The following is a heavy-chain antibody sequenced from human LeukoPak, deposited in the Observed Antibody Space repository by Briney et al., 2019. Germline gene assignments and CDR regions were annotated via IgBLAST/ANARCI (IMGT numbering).Heavy chain of an antibody. CDR1: GFTFSSYG. Sequence: PGGSLRLSCAASGFTFSSYGMHWVRQAPGKGLEWVAVIWYDGSNKYYADSVKGRFTISRDNSKNTLYLQMNSLRAEDTAVYYCAIDRLLEDAVTTENWFDPWGQGTLVTVSS. V-gene: IGHV3-33*01. J-gene: IGHJ5*02. CDR3: AIDRLLEDAVTTENWFDP. CDR2: IWYDGSNK. D-gene: IGHD4-17*01.